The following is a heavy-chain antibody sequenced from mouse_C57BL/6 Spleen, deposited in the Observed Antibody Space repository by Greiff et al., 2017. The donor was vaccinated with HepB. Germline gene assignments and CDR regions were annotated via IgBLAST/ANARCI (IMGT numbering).Heavy chain of an antibody. J-gene: IGHJ4*01. CDR2: IDPANGNT. Sequence: VQLQQSVAELVRPGASVKLSCTASGFNIQNTYMPWVKQRPEQGLEWIGRIDPANGNTKYAPKFKGKATITADTSSTTADLQLSSLTSEDTAIYYCARLRQGYYAMDYWGQGTSVTVSS. CDR3: ARLRQGYYAMDY. V-gene: IGHV14-3*01. CDR1: GFNIQNTY. D-gene: IGHD2-12*01.